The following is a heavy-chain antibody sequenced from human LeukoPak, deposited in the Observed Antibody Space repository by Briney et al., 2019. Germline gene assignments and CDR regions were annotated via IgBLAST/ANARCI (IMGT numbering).Heavy chain of an antibody. CDR3: ATNDRGYYYDSSGYYGAAFDI. CDR2: IYYSGST. V-gene: IGHV4-39*01. J-gene: IGHJ3*02. D-gene: IGHD3-22*01. CDR1: GGSISSSSYY. Sequence: SETLSLTCTVSGGSISSSSYYWGWIRQPPGKGLEWIGSIYYSGSTYYNPSLKSRVTISVDTPKNQFSLKLSSVTAADTAVYYCATNDRGYYYDSSGYYGAAFDIWGQGTMVTVSS.